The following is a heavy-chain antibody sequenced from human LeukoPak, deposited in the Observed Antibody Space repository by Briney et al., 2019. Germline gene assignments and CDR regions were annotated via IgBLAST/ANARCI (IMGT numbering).Heavy chain of an antibody. V-gene: IGHV1-2*02. Sequence: ASVNASCKASGYTVTGYYMHWVRQAPGQGLEWMGWINPNSGGTNYAQKFQGRVTMTRDTSISTAYMELSRLRSDDTSVYYCARDYYDSSGYYFARWFDPWGQGTLVTVSS. CDR3: ARDYYDSSGYYFARWFDP. CDR1: GYTVTGYY. J-gene: IGHJ5*02. D-gene: IGHD3-22*01. CDR2: INPNSGGT.